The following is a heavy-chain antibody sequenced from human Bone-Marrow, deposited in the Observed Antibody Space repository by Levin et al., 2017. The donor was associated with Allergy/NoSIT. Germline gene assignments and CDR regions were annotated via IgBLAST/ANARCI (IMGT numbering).Heavy chain of an antibody. J-gene: IGHJ4*02. CDR2: LFPSFLPP. V-gene: IGHV3-33*01. D-gene: IGHD1-1*01. CDR3: ARDRGNDDPIDY. Sequence: SLRLSCAASGFSFSSYGFHWVRQAPGKGLEWFSFLFPSFLPPSSFSSFKGRFTISRDNSKNTLYLQMNSLRAEDTAVYVCARDRGNDDPIDYWGQGTLVTVSS. CDR1: GFSFSSYG.